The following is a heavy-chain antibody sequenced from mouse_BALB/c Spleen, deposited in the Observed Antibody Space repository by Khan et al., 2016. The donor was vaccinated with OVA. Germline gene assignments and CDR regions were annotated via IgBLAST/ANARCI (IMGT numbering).Heavy chain of an antibody. D-gene: IGHD2-3*01. V-gene: IGHV3-2*02. CDR1: GYSFTSDYA. J-gene: IGHJ4*01. CDR2: ISSSGST. Sequence: EVELVESGPGLVKPSQSLSLTCTVTGYSFTSDYAWNWIRQFPGNKLEWMGYISSSGSTNYTPALKSRISITRDTSTNPFFLQFNSVTTEDTATYYCARDGSSYNYAMDYWGKGTSVTVSS. CDR3: ARDGSSYNYAMDY.